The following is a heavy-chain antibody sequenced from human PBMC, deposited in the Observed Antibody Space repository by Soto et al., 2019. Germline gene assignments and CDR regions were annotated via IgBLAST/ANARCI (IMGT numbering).Heavy chain of an antibody. V-gene: IGHV3-23*01. J-gene: IGHJ4*03. CDR1: GFVFRGYG. CDR3: AKEVHMATVRGYFDY. D-gene: IGHD4-4*01. Sequence: GGSLRLSCAASGFVFRGYGMSWVRQAPGKGLEWVPAINGDCGSTYYAASVKGRFTISRDNSKNTRDLQMNSLREEDTAVYYCAKEVHMATVRGYFDYWRHGTLVTVSS. CDR2: INGDCGST.